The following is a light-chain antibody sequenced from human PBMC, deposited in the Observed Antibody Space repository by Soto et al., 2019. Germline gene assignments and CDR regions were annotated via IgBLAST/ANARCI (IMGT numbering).Light chain of an antibody. CDR3: QQYNSYWA. J-gene: IGKJ1*01. Sequence: DIQMTQSPSSLSASVEDRVIITCRASQSISNHLNWYQHKPGKAPKLLIYKASSLRSGVPSRFSGSGSGTEFTLTISSLQPDDFATYYCQQYNSYWAFGQGTKVEI. V-gene: IGKV1-5*03. CDR2: KAS. CDR1: QSISNH.